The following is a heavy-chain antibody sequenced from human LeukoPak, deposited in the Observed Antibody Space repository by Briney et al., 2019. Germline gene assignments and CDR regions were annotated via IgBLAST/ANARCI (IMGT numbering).Heavy chain of an antibody. J-gene: IGHJ4*02. Sequence: SETLSLTCTVSGGSISSGDYYWRWIRQPPGKGLEGIGYIYYSGSTYYNPSLKSRVTISVDTSKNQFSLKLSSVTAADTAVYYCASLDILTGYYVFDYWGQGTLVTVSS. CDR3: ASLDILTGYYVFDY. V-gene: IGHV4-30-4*01. CDR1: GGSISSGDYY. CDR2: IYYSGST. D-gene: IGHD3-9*01.